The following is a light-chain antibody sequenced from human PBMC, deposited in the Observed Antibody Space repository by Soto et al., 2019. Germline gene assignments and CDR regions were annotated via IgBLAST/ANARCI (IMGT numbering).Light chain of an antibody. V-gene: IGKV3-11*01. J-gene: IGKJ5*01. Sequence: EIIMTQSPGTLSVSPGERATLSCRAAQGVTTNFAWYQQKSGQSPRLLIYDASNRATGIPARFSGSGSGTDFTLTISSLEPEDFAVYYCQQRSNWPPTFGQGTRLEIK. CDR1: QGVTTN. CDR3: QQRSNWPPT. CDR2: DAS.